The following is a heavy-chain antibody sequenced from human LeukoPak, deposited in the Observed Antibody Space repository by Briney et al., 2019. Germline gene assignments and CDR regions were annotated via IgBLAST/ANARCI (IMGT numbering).Heavy chain of an antibody. CDR1: GGSISSGSYY. V-gene: IGHV4-61*02. CDR3: ATRGYGSGSYRDY. CDR2: IYTSGST. D-gene: IGHD3-10*01. Sequence: SETLSLTCTVSGGSISSGSYYWSWIRQPAGKGLEWIGRIYTSGSTNYNPSLKSRVTMSVDTSKNLFSLKLSSVTAADTAVYYCATRGYGSGSYRDYWGQGTLVTVSS. J-gene: IGHJ4*02.